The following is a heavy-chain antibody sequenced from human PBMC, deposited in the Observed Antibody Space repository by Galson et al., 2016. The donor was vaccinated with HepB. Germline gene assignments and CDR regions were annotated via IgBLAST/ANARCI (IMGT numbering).Heavy chain of an antibody. CDR3: WGDRCCGNGYFRSSIGY. D-gene: IGHD2-21*02. V-gene: IGHV4-39*02. CDR1: GDSIGSNSYY. J-gene: IGHJ4*02. Sequence: ETLSLTCTVSGDSIGSNSYYWGWIRQPPGKGLEWSGSIYSSGSTYYNPSLKSRVTISVDTSQTQFSLQLSSVTAAAPAVYFCWGDRCCGNGYFRSSIGYWGQGTLVTVSS. CDR2: IYSSGST.